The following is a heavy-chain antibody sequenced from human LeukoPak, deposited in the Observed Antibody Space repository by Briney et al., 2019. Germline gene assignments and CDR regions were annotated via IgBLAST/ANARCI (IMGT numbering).Heavy chain of an antibody. V-gene: IGHV1-2*06. CDR2: IDPNSGGT. J-gene: IGHJ4*02. D-gene: IGHD5-18*01. Sequence: ASVKVPCKASGYTFTGYYMHWVRQAPGQGLEWMGRIDPNSGGTNYAQKFQGRVTMTRDTSISTAYMELSRLRSDDTAVYYCARGYSYGHYFDYWGQGTLVTVSS. CDR1: GYTFTGYY. CDR3: ARGYSYGHYFDY.